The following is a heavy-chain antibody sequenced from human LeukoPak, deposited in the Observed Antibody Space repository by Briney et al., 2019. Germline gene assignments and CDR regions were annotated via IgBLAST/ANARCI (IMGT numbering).Heavy chain of an antibody. CDR1: GFTFSYSA. Sequence: PGRPLRLSCAASGFTFSYSALHWVRQAPGKGLEWVAVISYDGTNKYYADSVKGRFTISRDNSKNTLYLQMNSLGAEDTAVYYCARESTVITNDAFDIWGQGTMVTVSS. V-gene: IGHV3-30-3*01. D-gene: IGHD4-23*01. CDR2: ISYDGTNK. J-gene: IGHJ3*02. CDR3: ARESTVITNDAFDI.